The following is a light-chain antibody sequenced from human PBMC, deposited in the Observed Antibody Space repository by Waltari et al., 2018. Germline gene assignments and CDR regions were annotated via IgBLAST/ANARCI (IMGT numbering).Light chain of an antibody. CDR2: AAS. Sequence: DLQMSQSPSFVSASVGDRVTIPCRASKGISNWLAWYQQKPGKAPKLLIYAASSLQSGVPSRFSGRGSGTDFTLAISSLQPEDFATYYCQQSNSLLALTFGGGTKVEL. V-gene: IGKV1-12*01. J-gene: IGKJ4*01. CDR3: QQSNSLLALT. CDR1: KGISNW.